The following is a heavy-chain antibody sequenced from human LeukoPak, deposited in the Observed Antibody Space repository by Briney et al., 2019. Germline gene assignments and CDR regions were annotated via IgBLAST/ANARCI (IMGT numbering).Heavy chain of an antibody. CDR3: AKDSTDDSSGYCDY. J-gene: IGHJ4*02. V-gene: IGHV3-30*18. Sequence: GRSLRLSCAASGFTFSSYGMHWVRQAPGKGLEWVAVISYDGSNKYNADSVKGRFTISRDNSKNTLYLQMNSLRAEDTAVYYCAKDSTDDSSGYCDYWGQGTLVTVSS. CDR2: ISYDGSNK. CDR1: GFTFSSYG. D-gene: IGHD3-22*01.